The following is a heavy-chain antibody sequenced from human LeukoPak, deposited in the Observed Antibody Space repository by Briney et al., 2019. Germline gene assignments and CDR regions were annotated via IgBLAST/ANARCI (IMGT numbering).Heavy chain of an antibody. CDR3: ARVGVAEHWYLDR. CDR2: IYCSGST. Sequence: PSETLSLTCTVSGASISSYYWSWFRQPPGKRLEWIGYIYCSGSTIYNPSLKSRVTISVDMTKNQFSLKLTSLTAADTAMYYCARVGVAEHWYLDRWGRGTLVAVCS. V-gene: IGHV4-59*01. D-gene: IGHD2-8*01. J-gene: IGHJ2*01. CDR1: GASISSYY.